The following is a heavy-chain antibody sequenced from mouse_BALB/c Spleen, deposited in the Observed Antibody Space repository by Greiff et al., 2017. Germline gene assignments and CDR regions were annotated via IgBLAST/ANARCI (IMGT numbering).Heavy chain of an antibody. CDR3: ARGSSGYVFAY. D-gene: IGHD3-1*01. CDR2: ISYSGST. V-gene: IGHV3-2*02. CDR1: GYSITSDYA. Sequence: EVQLVESGPGLVKPSQSLSLTCTVTGYSITSDYAWNWIRQFPGNKLEWMGYISYSGSTSYNPSLKSRISITRDTSKNQFFLQLNSVTTEDTATYYGARGSSGYVFAYWGQGTLVTVSA. J-gene: IGHJ3*01.